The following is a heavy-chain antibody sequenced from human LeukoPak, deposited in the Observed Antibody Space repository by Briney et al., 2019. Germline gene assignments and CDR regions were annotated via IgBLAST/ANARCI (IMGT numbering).Heavy chain of an antibody. Sequence: SVKVSCKASGYTFTSYGISWVRQAPGQGLEWIGWIVVGSGNTNYAQKFQERVTITRDMSTSTAYMELSSLRSEDTAVYYCAADRTPRSPTSSFGPWGQGTLVTVSS. CDR3: AADRTPRSPTSSFGP. CDR2: IVVGSGNT. D-gene: IGHD2-15*01. CDR1: GYTFTSYG. V-gene: IGHV1-58*02. J-gene: IGHJ5*02.